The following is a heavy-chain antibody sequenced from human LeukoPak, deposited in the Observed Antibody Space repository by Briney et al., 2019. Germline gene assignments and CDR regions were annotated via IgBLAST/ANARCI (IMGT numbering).Heavy chain of an antibody. CDR3: EGEATGTTTNWVRP. V-gene: IGHV4-34*01. CDR2: INHSGST. J-gene: IGHJ6*01. D-gene: IGHD4-17*01. Sequence: SETLSLTCAVYGGAFSGYYWSWIRQPPGKGLEWIGEINHSGSTNYNPSLKSRVTISVDTSKNQFSLKLSSVTAADTAVYYCEGEATGTTTNWVRPWGQGNPVTVSS. CDR1: GGAFSGYY.